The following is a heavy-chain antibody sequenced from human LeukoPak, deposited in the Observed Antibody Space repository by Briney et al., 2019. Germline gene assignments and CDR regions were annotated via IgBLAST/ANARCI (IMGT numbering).Heavy chain of an antibody. D-gene: IGHD1-26*01. Sequence: GGSLRLSCAASGFTFDDYAMHWVRQAPGRGLEWVSLISGDSGDTYYANSVKGRFTISRDNSENSLFLQMNSLRNDDTAFYYCAKDSGTRWDYYFDNWGQGTLVTVSS. J-gene: IGHJ4*02. V-gene: IGHV3-43*02. CDR1: GFTFDDYA. CDR3: AKDSGTRWDYYFDN. CDR2: ISGDSGDT.